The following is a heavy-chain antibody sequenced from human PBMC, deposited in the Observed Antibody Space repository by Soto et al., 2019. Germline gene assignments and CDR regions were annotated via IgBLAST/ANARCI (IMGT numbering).Heavy chain of an antibody. CDR1: GFTFTSYW. Sequence: EVQLVESGGGLVQPGGSLRLSCAASGFTFTSYWMTWVRQAPGKGLEWVANIKQDGGEKYYVGSVKGRFTIPRDNAENSLYVLLDSLRAEDAAVYYCARGAFPTWGTYPLDYWGQGTLVTVSS. CDR3: ARGAFPTWGTYPLDY. D-gene: IGHD3-16*02. V-gene: IGHV3-7*04. CDR2: IKQDGGEK. J-gene: IGHJ4*02.